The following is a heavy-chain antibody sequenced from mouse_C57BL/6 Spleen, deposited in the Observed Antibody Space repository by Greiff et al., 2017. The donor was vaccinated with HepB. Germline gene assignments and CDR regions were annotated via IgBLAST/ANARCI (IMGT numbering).Heavy chain of an antibody. V-gene: IGHV1-69*01. CDR1: GYTFTSYW. CDR3: ARWGTTVVGDAMDY. J-gene: IGHJ4*01. D-gene: IGHD1-1*01. CDR2: IDPSDSYT. Sequence: QVQLQQPGAELVMPGASVKLSCKASGYTFTSYWMHWVKQRPGQGLEWIGEIDPSDSYTNYNQKFKGKSTLTVDKSSSTAYMQLSSLTSEDSAVYYCARWGTTVVGDAMDYWGQGTSVTVSS.